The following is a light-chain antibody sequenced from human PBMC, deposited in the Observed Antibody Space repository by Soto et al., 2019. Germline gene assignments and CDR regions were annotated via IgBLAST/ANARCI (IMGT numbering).Light chain of an antibody. CDR3: QQTYSTPRT. V-gene: IGKV1-39*01. J-gene: IGKJ1*01. CDR1: QSLSTY. CDR2: AAS. Sequence: MTQTPLSAPVTLGQPASMSCRASQSLSTYLNWYQQKPGKAPELLIYAASTLQGGVPSRFSGSGSGTGFSLTISNLQPEDFAIYYCQQTYSTPRTFGQGTKVDI.